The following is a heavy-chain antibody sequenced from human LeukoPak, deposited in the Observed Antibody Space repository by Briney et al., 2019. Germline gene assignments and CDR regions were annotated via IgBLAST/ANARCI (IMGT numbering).Heavy chain of an antibody. V-gene: IGHV1-2*02. CDR2: INPNSGGT. Sequence: ASVKVSCKASGYTFTSYYMHWVRQAPGQGLEWMGWINPNSGGTNYAQKFQGRVTMTRDTSISTAYMELSRLRSDDTAVYYCARDISVGSNTYGSGSYWSDYWGQGTLVTVSS. CDR3: ARDISVGSNTYGSGSYWSDY. J-gene: IGHJ4*02. CDR1: GYTFTSYY. D-gene: IGHD3-10*01.